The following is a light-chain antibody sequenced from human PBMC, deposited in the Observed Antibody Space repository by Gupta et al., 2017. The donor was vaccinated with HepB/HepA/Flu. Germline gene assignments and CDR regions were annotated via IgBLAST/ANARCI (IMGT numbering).Light chain of an antibody. CDR3: ASYISSSTPFV. V-gene: IGLV2-14*01. J-gene: IGLJ1*01. CDR1: SRDIRVYNF. CDR2: DVS. Sequence: QSALTQPASVSGSPGQSITISCTGTSRDIRVYNFVSWYQQHPGKAPKLMIYDVSNRPSGVSNRFSGSKSGNTASLTISGLQADDEADYYCASYISSSTPFVFGSGTQVTVL.